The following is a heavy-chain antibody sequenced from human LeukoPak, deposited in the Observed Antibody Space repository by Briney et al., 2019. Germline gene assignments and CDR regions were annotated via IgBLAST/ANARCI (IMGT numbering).Heavy chain of an antibody. Sequence: GGSLRLSCAASGFTFSSYSMNWVRQAPGKGLEWVSSISSSSSYIYYADSVKGRFTISRDNAKNSLYLPMNSLRAEDTAVYYCARDLGYCSGGSCYSTNWGQGTLVTVSS. CDR3: ARDLGYCSGGSCYSTN. CDR2: ISSSSSYI. CDR1: GFTFSSYS. V-gene: IGHV3-21*01. D-gene: IGHD2-15*01. J-gene: IGHJ4*02.